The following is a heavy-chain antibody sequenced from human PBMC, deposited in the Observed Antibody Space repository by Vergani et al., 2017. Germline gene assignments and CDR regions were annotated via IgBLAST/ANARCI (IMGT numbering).Heavy chain of an antibody. D-gene: IGHD3-22*01. Sequence: QVQLQQWGAGLLKPSETLSLTCAVYGGSFSGYYWSWIRQPPGKGLGWIGEINHSGSTNYNPSLKSRVTISVDTSKNKFSLKLSSVTAADTAVYYCARCHYYDSSGYSYWGQGTLVTVSS. CDR3: ARCHYYDSSGYSY. CDR1: GGSFSGYY. V-gene: IGHV4-34*01. J-gene: IGHJ4*02. CDR2: INHSGST.